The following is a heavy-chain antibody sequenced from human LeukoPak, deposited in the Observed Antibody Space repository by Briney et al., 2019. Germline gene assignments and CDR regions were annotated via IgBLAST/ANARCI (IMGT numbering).Heavy chain of an antibody. D-gene: IGHD6-19*01. CDR1: GGTFISYA. CDR2: IIPIFGTA. V-gene: IGHV1-69*05. Sequence: SVKVSCKASGGTFISYAMSWVRQAPGQGREWRGGIIPIFGTANYAQKFQGRVTSTTAESTSTAYMELSSLRSEDTAVYYCARAPYSSGPPLFDYWGQGTLVTVSS. CDR3: ARAPYSSGPPLFDY. J-gene: IGHJ4*02.